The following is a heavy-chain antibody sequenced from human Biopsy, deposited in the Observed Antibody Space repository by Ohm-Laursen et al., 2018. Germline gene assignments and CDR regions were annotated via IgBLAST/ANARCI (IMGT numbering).Heavy chain of an antibody. D-gene: IGHD1-26*01. V-gene: IGHV4-59*01. CDR2: IYYSGST. Sequence: TLSFTWTVSGGSIGSFFWSWIRQPPGKGLEWIGYIYYSGSTNYNPSLRSRVTISVDRSKNQFSLELSSVTAADTAVYYCARVGAGAPSIDYFDYWGQGALVTVSS. CDR1: GGSIGSFF. CDR3: ARVGAGAPSIDYFDY. J-gene: IGHJ4*02.